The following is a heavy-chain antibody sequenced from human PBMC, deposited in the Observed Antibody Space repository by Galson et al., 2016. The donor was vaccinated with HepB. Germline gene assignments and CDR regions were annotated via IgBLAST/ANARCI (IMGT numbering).Heavy chain of an antibody. V-gene: IGHV3-21*04. Sequence: SLRLSCAASGFAFRTYSMNWVRQTPGKGLERVASITGTDYYTYYADSIKYRFTISRDNAKNSLYLQMNSLRAEDTAVYYCARDVVQWELPNLYFYYYMDVWGKGTTVTVSS. J-gene: IGHJ6*03. D-gene: IGHD1-26*01. CDR3: ARDVVQWELPNLYFYYYMDV. CDR2: ITGTDYYT. CDR1: GFAFRTYS.